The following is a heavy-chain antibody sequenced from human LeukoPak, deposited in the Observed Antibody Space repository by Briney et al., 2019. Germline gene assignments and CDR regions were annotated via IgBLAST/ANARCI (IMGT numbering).Heavy chain of an antibody. CDR1: GFAVSNNY. Sequence: GGSLRLSCAASGFAVSNNYMSWVRQAPGKGLEWVSIIYGGGSTYYADSVNGRFTISRHNSKNTLFLQMNSLRTEDTAVYYCARAYDSSGYWPEYFHHWGQGTLVTVSS. CDR3: ARAYDSSGYWPEYFHH. J-gene: IGHJ1*01. CDR2: IYGGGST. V-gene: IGHV3-53*04. D-gene: IGHD3-22*01.